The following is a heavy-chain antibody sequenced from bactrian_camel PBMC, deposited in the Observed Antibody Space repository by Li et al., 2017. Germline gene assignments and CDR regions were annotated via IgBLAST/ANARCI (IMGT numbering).Heavy chain of an antibody. D-gene: IGHD3*01. V-gene: IGHV3S40*01. Sequence: VQLVESGGGLVQPGGFLRLSCAASGFTFRIADMSWIRQAPGKGLEWVSVITTGGGTTYYTDSVKGRFTISRDNAKNTLYLQMNSLKPEDTAVYYCATRMDLMDYWGQGTQVTVS. CDR3: ATRMDLMDY. CDR1: GFTFRIAD. J-gene: IGHJ4*01. CDR2: ITTGGGTT.